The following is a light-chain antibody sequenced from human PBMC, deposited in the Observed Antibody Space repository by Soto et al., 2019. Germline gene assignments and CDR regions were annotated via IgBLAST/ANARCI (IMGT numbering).Light chain of an antibody. V-gene: IGKV3-20*01. CDR1: QSVSSNL. Sequence: EIVMTKSPGTLSLSPGERATLSCRASQSVSSNLLAWYQQKPGQAPRLLIYGATNRATGIPDRFSGSGSGTDFTLTISRLEPEDFAVYYCQQYGSSPRTFGQGTKVDIK. J-gene: IGKJ1*01. CDR2: GAT. CDR3: QQYGSSPRT.